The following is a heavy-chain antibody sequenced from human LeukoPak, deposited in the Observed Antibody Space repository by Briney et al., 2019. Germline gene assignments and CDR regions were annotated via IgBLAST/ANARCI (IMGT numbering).Heavy chain of an antibody. V-gene: IGHV1-46*01. CDR2: INPSGGST. CDR1: GYTFTSYY. Sequence: GASVKVSCTASGYTFTSYYMHWVRQAPGQGLEWMGIINPSGGSTSYAQKFQGRVTMTRDTSTSTVYVELSSLRSEDTAVYYCARDIGGYYDSSGYYSGTYYFDYWGQGTLVTVSS. CDR3: ARDIGGYYDSSGYYSGTYYFDY. D-gene: IGHD3-22*01. J-gene: IGHJ4*02.